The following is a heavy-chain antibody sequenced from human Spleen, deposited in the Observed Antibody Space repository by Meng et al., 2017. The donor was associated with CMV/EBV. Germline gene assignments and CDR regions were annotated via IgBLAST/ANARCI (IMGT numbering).Heavy chain of an antibody. CDR1: GVSISSST. V-gene: IGHV3-30*04. CDR3: ARAGAGSSSWYSIDY. D-gene: IGHD6-13*01. Sequence: LSLTCTVSGVSISSSTYYWGWVRQAPGKGLEWVAFISNDGKYKYYADSVKGRFTISRDNSKNTLNLEMNSLRREDTAVYHCARAGAGSSSWYSIDYWGQGTLVTV. CDR2: ISNDGKYK. J-gene: IGHJ4*02.